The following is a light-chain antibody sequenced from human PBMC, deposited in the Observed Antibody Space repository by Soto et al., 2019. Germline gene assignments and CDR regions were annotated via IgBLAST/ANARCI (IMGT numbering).Light chain of an antibody. Sequence: EIVLTQSPATLSLSPGERATLSCRASQSVSSYLAWYQQKPGQAPRLLIYDASNRATGIPARFSGSGSGTDFTLTISSLKPEDFAVYYCQQRSNWPLFTFGPGTKVDIK. J-gene: IGKJ3*01. CDR3: QQRSNWPLFT. CDR1: QSVSSY. CDR2: DAS. V-gene: IGKV3-11*01.